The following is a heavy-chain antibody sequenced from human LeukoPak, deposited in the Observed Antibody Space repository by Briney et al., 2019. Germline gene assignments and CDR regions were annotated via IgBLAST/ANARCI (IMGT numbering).Heavy chain of an antibody. CDR1: GFTFSSYW. CDR3: ARATLAWYYYDSSGCPYFDY. J-gene: IGHJ4*02. Sequence: GGSLRLSCAASGFTFSSYWTSWVRQAPGKGLEWVANIKQDGSEKYYVDSVKGRFTISRDNAKSSLYLQMNSLRAEDTAVYYCARATLAWYYYDSSGCPYFDYWGQGTLVTVSS. CDR2: IKQDGSEK. D-gene: IGHD3-22*01. V-gene: IGHV3-7*01.